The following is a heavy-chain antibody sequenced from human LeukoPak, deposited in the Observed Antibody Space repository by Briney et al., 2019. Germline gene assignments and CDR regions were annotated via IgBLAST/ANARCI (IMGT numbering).Heavy chain of an antibody. Sequence: GGSLRLSCATSGFTFSTSDMNWVRQTPGKGLEWVSSISSGSRYIYYADSVKGRFTSSRDNAGNSLFLQMNSLRAEDTAVYYWARMVCDVANRRGGLFDPGGQGTLVTVSS. CDR2: ISSGSRYI. D-gene: IGHD2-8*01. CDR3: ARMVCDVANRRGGLFDP. V-gene: IGHV3-21*06. CDR1: GFTFSTSD. J-gene: IGHJ5*02.